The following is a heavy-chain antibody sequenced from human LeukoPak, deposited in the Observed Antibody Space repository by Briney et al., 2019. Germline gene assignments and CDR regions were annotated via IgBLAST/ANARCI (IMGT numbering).Heavy chain of an antibody. CDR1: GFTVSSNY. CDR2: IYSGGST. CDR3: ARDPGGHSDS. V-gene: IGHV3-66*02. D-gene: IGHD4-23*01. J-gene: IGHJ4*02. Sequence: PGGSLRLSCAASGFTVSSNYMSWVRQAPGEGLEWVSVIYSGGSTYYADSVKGRFTISRDNSKNTLYLQMSSLRAEDTAVYYCARDPGGHSDSWGQGTLVTVSS.